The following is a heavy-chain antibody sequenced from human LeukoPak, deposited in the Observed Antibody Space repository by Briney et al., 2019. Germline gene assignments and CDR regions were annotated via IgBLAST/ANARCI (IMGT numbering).Heavy chain of an antibody. Sequence: PGGSLRLSCTASGFSFSGSWMTWVRQSPGKGLECVANIKEDGSDKAYVDSVRGRLTISRDNAKNSLYLEMNSLRVEDSAVYYCATAGGAIWGLGTLVTVSS. CDR3: ATAGGAI. D-gene: IGHD3-10*01. CDR2: IKEDGSDK. V-gene: IGHV3-7*01. J-gene: IGHJ4*02. CDR1: GFSFSGSW.